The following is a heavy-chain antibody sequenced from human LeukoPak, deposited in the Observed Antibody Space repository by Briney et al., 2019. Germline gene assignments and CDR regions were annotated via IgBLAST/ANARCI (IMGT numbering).Heavy chain of an antibody. Sequence: ASVKVSCKASGYTFSSYDINWVSQATGQGLEWMGSMNPNSGNTGYAQKFQGRVTITRNTSISTAYMELSSLRSEDTAVYYCARAQVLRFLEWSRPYYYYMDVWGKGTTVTVSS. CDR1: GYTFSSYD. D-gene: IGHD3-3*01. CDR2: MNPNSGNT. J-gene: IGHJ6*03. CDR3: ARAQVLRFLEWSRPYYYYMDV. V-gene: IGHV1-8*03.